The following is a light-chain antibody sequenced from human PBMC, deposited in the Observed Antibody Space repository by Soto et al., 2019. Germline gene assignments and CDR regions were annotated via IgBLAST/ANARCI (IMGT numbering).Light chain of an antibody. J-gene: IGKJ1*01. CDR3: QQCEILSGT. CDR2: EGS. V-gene: IGKV3-11*01. Sequence: SQFRSPPYLYTGQTAPLSCRASQSVSGYLAWYQQKAGQAPRLLIYEGSDWATGIPTRFSGSGSGTDFTLTIAGLQPEDFAAYYCQQCEILSGTFGQGTKVDI. CDR1: QSVSGY.